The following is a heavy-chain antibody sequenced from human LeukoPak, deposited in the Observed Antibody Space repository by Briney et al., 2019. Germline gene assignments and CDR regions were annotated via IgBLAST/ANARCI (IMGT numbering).Heavy chain of an antibody. J-gene: IGHJ4*02. Sequence: ASVKVSCKASGYTFTSYYIHWMRQAPGQGLEWMGWINPDTGDTMYAQKFQGRVTMTRDTSFSTAYMELSRLRSDDTAVYYCARGPSTGDFDYWGQGSLVTVSS. CDR2: INPDTGDT. V-gene: IGHV1-2*02. D-gene: IGHD1-1*01. CDR3: ARGPSTGDFDY. CDR1: GYTFTSYY.